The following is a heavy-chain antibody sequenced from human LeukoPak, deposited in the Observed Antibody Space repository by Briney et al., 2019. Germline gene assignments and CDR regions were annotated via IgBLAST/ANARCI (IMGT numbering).Heavy chain of an antibody. J-gene: IGHJ4*02. CDR1: GFTFSNYA. V-gene: IGHV3-30*07. CDR2: ISFDATKE. CDR3: AKDSADIVATLILFDY. Sequence: GGSLRLSCAASGFTFSNYAMHWVRQAPGKGLEWVAVISFDATKEYFGKSVKGRFTISRDNSKNTLYLQMNSLRAEDTAVYYCAKDSADIVATLILFDYWGQGTLVTVSS. D-gene: IGHD5-12*01.